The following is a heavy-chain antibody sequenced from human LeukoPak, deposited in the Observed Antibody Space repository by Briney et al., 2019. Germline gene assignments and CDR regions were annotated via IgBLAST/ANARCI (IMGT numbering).Heavy chain of an antibody. V-gene: IGHV4-39*07. D-gene: IGHD2-2*02. CDR2: IYYSGST. J-gene: IGHJ3*02. CDR3: ARYIRAFDI. CDR1: GGSISNSY. Sequence: PSETLSLTCTVSGGSISNSYWGWIRQPPGKGLEWIGSIYYSGSTYYNPSLKSRVTISVDTSKNQFSLKLSSVTAADTAVYYCARYIRAFDIWGQGTMVTVSS.